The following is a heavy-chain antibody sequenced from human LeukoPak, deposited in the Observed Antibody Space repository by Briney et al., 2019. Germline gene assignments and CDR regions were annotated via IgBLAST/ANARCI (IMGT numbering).Heavy chain of an antibody. CDR2: ISGSGGST. V-gene: IGHV3-23*01. CDR3: ARRWDSRFYFDY. J-gene: IGHJ4*02. Sequence: GGSLRLSCAASGFTFSSYAMSWVRQAPGKGLEWVSAISGSGGSTYYADSVKGRFTISRDNSKNTLYLQMNSLRAEDTALYYCARRWDSRFYFDYWGQGTLVTVSS. D-gene: IGHD4-23*01. CDR1: GFTFSSYA.